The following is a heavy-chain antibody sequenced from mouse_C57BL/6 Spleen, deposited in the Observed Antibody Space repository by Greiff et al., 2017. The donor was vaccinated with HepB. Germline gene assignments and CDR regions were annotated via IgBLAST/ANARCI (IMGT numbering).Heavy chain of an antibody. D-gene: IGHD2-2*01. Sequence: EVQLQESGPGLAKPSQTLSLTCSVPGYSITSDYWNWIRKFPGNKLEYMGYISYSGSTYYNPSLKSRISITRDTSKNQYYLQLNSVTTEDTATYYCARSPSTMVTTRYYFDYWGQGTTLTVSS. CDR1: GYSITSDY. V-gene: IGHV3-8*01. CDR3: ARSPSTMVTTRYYFDY. J-gene: IGHJ2*01. CDR2: ISYSGST.